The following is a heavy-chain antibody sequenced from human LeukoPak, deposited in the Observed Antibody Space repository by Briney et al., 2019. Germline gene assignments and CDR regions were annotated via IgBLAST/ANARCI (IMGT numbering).Heavy chain of an antibody. V-gene: IGHV3-53*01. CDR1: GFIISSNY. Sequence: WVSLRLSCAASGFIISSNYRSWVRQAPGKGREGGSIIYSGGSRYDADSEKGRFTISKDNSKNTLYLKMNSLRAEDTAVYSCARPLSGDDIWGQGTMVTVSS. J-gene: IGHJ3*02. CDR3: ARPLSGDDI. CDR2: IYSGGSR. D-gene: IGHD4-17*01.